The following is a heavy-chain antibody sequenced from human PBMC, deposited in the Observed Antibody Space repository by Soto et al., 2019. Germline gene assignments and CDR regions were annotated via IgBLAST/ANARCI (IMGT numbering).Heavy chain of an antibody. CDR3: AKSSSPRYYYYYMDV. J-gene: IGHJ6*03. CDR2: IYYSGST. V-gene: IGHV4-59*01. D-gene: IGHD6-6*01. Sequence: TSETMCLTWTVAGGHIIDYCWSWIRKTPGKGLEWIGYIYYSGSTNYNPSLKSRVTISVDTSKNQFSLKLSSVTAADTAVYYCAKSSSPRYYYYYMDVWGKGTTVTVSS. CDR1: GGHIIDYC.